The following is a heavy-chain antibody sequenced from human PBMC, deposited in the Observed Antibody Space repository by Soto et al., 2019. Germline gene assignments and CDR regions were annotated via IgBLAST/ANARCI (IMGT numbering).Heavy chain of an antibody. CDR1: GFTFSTYW. CDR2: ISSNGGST. Sequence: GGSLRLSCAASGFTFSTYWMHWVRQAPGKGLVWVSRISSNGGSTYYANSVKGRFTISRDNSKNTLYLQMGSLRAEDMAVYYCARGYDILTGYYHFDYWGQGTLVTVSS. V-gene: IGHV3-64*01. CDR3: ARGYDILTGYYHFDY. J-gene: IGHJ4*02. D-gene: IGHD3-9*01.